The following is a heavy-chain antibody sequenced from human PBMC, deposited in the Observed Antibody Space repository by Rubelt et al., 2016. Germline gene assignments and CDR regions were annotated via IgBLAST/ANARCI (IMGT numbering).Heavy chain of an antibody. CDR3: GRGNSWYPL. V-gene: IGHV5-10-1*03. CDR2: IDPSDSYI. CDR1: GYNFTTYW. D-gene: IGHD6-13*01. J-gene: IGHJ4*02. Sequence: EVQLVQSGAEVKKPGESLRISCKGSGYNFTTYWISWVRQTPGKGLEWMGRIDPSDSYINYSPSFQGHVTISADKSISTAHLQWSSLKASDTAMYYCGRGNSWYPLWGQGTLVTVSS.